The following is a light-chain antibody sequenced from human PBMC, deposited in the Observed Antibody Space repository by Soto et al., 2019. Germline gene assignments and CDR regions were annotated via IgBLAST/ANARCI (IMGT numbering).Light chain of an antibody. CDR3: QQSYSRPRA. V-gene: IGKV1-39*01. Sequence: DIQMTQSPSSLSASVGDRVTITCRASQSISTYLNWYQQKPGKAPNLLIYTASSLESGVPSRFSGSGSGTDFTLTISSLQPEDFATYFCQQSYSRPRAFGQGTKVEV. CDR2: TAS. J-gene: IGKJ1*01. CDR1: QSISTY.